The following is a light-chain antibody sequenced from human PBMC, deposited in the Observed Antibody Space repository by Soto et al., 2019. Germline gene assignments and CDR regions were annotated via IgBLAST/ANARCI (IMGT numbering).Light chain of an antibody. CDR1: SSNIGSNT. Sequence: QSVLTQPPSASGTPGQRVTISCSGSSSNIGSNTVNWYQQLPGTAPKLLIYSNNQRPSGVPDRFSGSKSGTSASLAISGLQFEDEADYYCAAWDDSLNGDVVFGGGTQLTVL. J-gene: IGLJ2*01. CDR3: AAWDDSLNGDVV. CDR2: SNN. V-gene: IGLV1-44*01.